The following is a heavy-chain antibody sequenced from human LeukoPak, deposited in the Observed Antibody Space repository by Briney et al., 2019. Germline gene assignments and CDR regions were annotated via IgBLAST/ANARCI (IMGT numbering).Heavy chain of an antibody. CDR2: ISAYIVNT. V-gene: IGHV1-18*01. CDR1: GYTFTSYG. J-gene: IGHJ3*01. D-gene: IGHD6-13*01. Sequence: ASVKVSCKASGYTFTSYGISWARQAPGQGLEWMGWISAYIVNTNYAQKLQGRVTMTTDTSTSTAYMELRSLRSDDTAVYYCARDGIDSSWPHAFDVWGQGTMVTVSS. CDR3: ARDGIDSSWPHAFDV.